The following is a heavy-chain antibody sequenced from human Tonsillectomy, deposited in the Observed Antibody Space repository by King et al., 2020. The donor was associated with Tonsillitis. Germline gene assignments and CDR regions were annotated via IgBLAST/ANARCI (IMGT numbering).Heavy chain of an antibody. V-gene: IGHV2-26*01. Sequence: TLKESGPVLVKPTETLTLTCTVSGFSLSNARMGVRWIRQPPGQALEWLAHIFSNDEKSYSTSLKSRLTISKDTSKSQVVLTMTNMDPVDTATYYCARINSGYDYWGQGTLVTVSS. J-gene: IGHJ4*02. CDR1: GFSLSNARMG. CDR3: ARINSGYDY. D-gene: IGHD5-12*01. CDR2: IFSNDEK.